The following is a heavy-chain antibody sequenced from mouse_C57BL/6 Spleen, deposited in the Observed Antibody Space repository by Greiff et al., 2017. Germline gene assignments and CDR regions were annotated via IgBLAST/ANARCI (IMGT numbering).Heavy chain of an antibody. V-gene: IGHV1-9*01. CDR3: ARDYPYWYAMDY. CDR1: GYTFTGYW. J-gene: IGHJ4*01. CDR2: FLPGSGST. Sequence: VQLQQSGAELMKPGASVKLSCKATGYTFTGYWIEWVKQRPGHGLEWIGEFLPGSGSTNYNEKFKGKATVTTDTSSNTAYMQHSSLTTQDYAIYYCARDYPYWYAMDYWGQGTSVTVSS. D-gene: IGHD1-1*01.